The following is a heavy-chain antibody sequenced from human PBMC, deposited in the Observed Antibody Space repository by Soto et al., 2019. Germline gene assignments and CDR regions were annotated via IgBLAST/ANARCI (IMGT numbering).Heavy chain of an antibody. CDR2: ISGGGGST. D-gene: IGHD6-13*01. V-gene: IGHV3-23*01. CDR3: AKQYILPGTGKYFDY. J-gene: IGHJ4*02. Sequence: PGGSLRLSCAASGFTFSSYAMSWVRRAPGKGLEWVSGISGGGGSTFYADSLKGRFTISRDNSRNTLYLQMNSLRAEDTAVYYCAKQYILPGTGKYFDYWGQGTLVTVSS. CDR1: GFTFSSYA.